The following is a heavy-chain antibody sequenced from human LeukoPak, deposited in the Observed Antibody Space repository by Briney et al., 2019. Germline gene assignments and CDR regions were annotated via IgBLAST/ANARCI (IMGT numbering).Heavy chain of an antibody. V-gene: IGHV4-4*07. D-gene: IGHD2-15*01. CDR2: IYSSGST. CDR3: ARGVVVVVAATFTYYFDY. Sequence: SETLSLTCTVPGGSISSYYWSWIRQPAGKGLEWIGRIYSSGSTDYNPSLKSRVTMSVDTSKNKFSLKLSSVTAADTAVYYCARGVVVVVAATFTYYFDYWGQGTLVTVSS. CDR1: GGSISSYY. J-gene: IGHJ4*02.